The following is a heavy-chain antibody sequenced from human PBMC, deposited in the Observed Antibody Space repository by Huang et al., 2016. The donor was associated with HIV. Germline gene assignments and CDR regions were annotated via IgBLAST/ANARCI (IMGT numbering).Heavy chain of an antibody. J-gene: IGHJ6*03. CDR1: GRTLTEVF. Sequence: QVQLVQSGAEVKKPGASVKVSCKVSGRTLTEVFIHWVRQAPGKGLEWMGGFDREHESEYAEKVQGRVTMTEDTSIDTAYMELRSLTSEDTAVYYCAVRKENYYYYMDVWGKGTTVTVSS. CDR3: AVRKENYYYYMDV. V-gene: IGHV1-24*01. CDR2: FDREHES.